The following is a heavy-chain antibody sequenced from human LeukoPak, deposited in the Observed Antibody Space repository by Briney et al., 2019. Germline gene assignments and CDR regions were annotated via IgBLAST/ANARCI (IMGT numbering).Heavy chain of an antibody. CDR3: AKGTREYCSGGTCYPFDF. Sequence: GGSLRLSCAASGFTFSSYAMNWVRQAPGEGLEWVSAISGSGGSTYHADSVKGRFTISRDNSKNTLYLQMNSLRAEDTAVYYCAKGTREYCSGGTCYPFDFWGQGTLVTVSS. CDR1: GFTFSSYA. J-gene: IGHJ4*02. D-gene: IGHD2-15*01. CDR2: ISGSGGST. V-gene: IGHV3-23*01.